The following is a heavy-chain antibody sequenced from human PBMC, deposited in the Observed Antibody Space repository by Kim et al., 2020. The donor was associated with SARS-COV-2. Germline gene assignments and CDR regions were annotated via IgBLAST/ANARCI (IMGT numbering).Heavy chain of an antibody. CDR2: IYYSGST. CDR3: ARIYSSSWYRSTYYNWFDP. CDR1: GGSISSSSYY. Sequence: SETLSLTCTVSGGSISSSSYYWGWIRQPPGKGLEWIGSIYYSGSTYYNPSLKSRVIISVDTSKNQFSLKLSSVTAADTAVYYCARIYSSSWYRSTYYNWFDPWGQGTLVTVSS. J-gene: IGHJ5*02. D-gene: IGHD6-13*01. V-gene: IGHV4-39*01.